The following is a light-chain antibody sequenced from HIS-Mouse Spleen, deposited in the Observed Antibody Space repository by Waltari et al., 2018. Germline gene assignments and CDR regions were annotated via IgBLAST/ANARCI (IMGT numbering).Light chain of an antibody. Sequence: DIVMTQSPDSLAVSLGERATINCKSSQSVLYSSNNKNYLAWYQQKPGQPPKLLIYWASTRESGVPDRFSGSGSGTDFPLTISSLQAEDVAVYYCQHSYSTPWTFGQGTKVEIK. CDR3: QHSYSTPWT. V-gene: IGKV4-1*01. CDR1: QSVLYSSNNKNY. J-gene: IGKJ1*01. CDR2: WAS.